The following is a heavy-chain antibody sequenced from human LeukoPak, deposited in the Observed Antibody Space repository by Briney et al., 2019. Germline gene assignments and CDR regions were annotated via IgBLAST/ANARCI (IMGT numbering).Heavy chain of an antibody. CDR3: AKDMDLTVTPGNHY. V-gene: IGHV3-30*02. J-gene: IGHJ4*02. CDR1: GFTFSIYG. Sequence: GGSLRLSCAASGFTFSIYGMHWVRQAPGKGLEWVAFIRYDGSNKYYADSVKGRFTISRDKSKNTLYLQMNSLRAEDTAVYYCAKDMDLTVTPGNHYWGQGTLVTVSS. CDR2: IRYDGSNK. D-gene: IGHD4-17*01.